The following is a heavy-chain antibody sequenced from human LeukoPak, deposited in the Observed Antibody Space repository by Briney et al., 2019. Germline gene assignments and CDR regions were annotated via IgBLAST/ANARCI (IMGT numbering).Heavy chain of an antibody. CDR1: GFTFSSYS. CDR3: ARATRGYDYRYFDY. J-gene: IGHJ4*02. CDR2: ISSSSSYI. V-gene: IGHV3-21*01. Sequence: GGSLRLSCAASGFTFSSYSMNWVRQAPGKGLEWVSSISSSSSYIYYADSVKGRFTISRDNAKNSLYLQMTSLRAEDTAVYYCARATRGYDYRYFDYWGQGTLVTVSS. D-gene: IGHD5-12*01.